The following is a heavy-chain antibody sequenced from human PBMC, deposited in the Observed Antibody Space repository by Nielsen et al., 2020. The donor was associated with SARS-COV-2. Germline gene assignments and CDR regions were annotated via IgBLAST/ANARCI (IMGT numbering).Heavy chain of an antibody. CDR1: GFTFGDAI. Sequence: GGSLRLSCAASGFTFGDAIIHWDRQASGKGLEWVGRIRSKTNNYETSYAASVKGRFTISRDESKNMAYLQMSRLKTDDTAVYYCKHYYDMDVWGQGTTVTVSS. V-gene: IGHV3-73*01. J-gene: IGHJ6*02. CDR3: KHYYDMDV. D-gene: IGHD2-21*01. CDR2: IRSKTNNYET.